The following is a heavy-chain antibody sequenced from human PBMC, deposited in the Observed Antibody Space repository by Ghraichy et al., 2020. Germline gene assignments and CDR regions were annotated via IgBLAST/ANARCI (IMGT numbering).Heavy chain of an antibody. CDR2: IWYDETSK. J-gene: IGHJ4*02. V-gene: IGHV3-33*01. D-gene: IGHD5-24*01. CDR1: GLPFSRYG. Sequence: GGSLRLSCAASGLPFSRYGMHWVRQAPGKGLEWVAIIWYDETSKFYLDSVKGRFTISRDNSNNMLFLQMNSLRVEDTAVYYCARGKGGDGYSSFDYWGQGTLVTVSS. CDR3: ARGKGGDGYSSFDY.